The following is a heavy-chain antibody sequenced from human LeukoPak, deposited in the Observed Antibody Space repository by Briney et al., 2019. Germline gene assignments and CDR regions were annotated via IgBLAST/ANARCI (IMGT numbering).Heavy chain of an antibody. J-gene: IGHJ4*02. D-gene: IGHD2/OR15-2a*01. CDR1: GFTFGTYG. V-gene: IGHV3-30*02. Sequence: GGSLRLSCAASGFTFGTYGMHWVRQAPGKGLEWVAFTRYDGSNKDYVDSVKGRFTISRGNSKNTLYLQMNSLRAEDTALYYCAKDDSGNSLDYWGQGTPVTVSS. CDR3: AKDDSGNSLDY. CDR2: TRYDGSNK.